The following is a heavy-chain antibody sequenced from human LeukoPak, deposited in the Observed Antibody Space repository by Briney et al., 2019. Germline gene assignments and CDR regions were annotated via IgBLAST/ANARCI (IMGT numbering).Heavy chain of an antibody. Sequence: GASVKVSCKASGYTFTSYGISWVRQAPGQGLEWMGWISAYNGNTNYAQKLQGRVTMTTDTSTSTAYMELRSLRSDDTAVYYCARDPGPYGWGSYSPAFDYGGQGPRATVPS. CDR1: GYTFTSYG. CDR3: ARDPGPYGWGSYSPAFDY. V-gene: IGHV1-18*01. CDR2: ISAYNGNT. J-gene: IGHJ4*02. D-gene: IGHD3-10*01.